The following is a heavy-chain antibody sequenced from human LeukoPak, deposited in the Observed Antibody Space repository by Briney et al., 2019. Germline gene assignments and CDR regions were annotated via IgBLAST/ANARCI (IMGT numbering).Heavy chain of an antibody. Sequence: GASVKVSCKASGYTFTNYEINWVRQGTGQGLEWLGWMNPSSGNTGYAQKFQGRVTMTRDTSISTAYMELSSLRSEDTAVYDCARVAYYYDSAGKSLKFFYGMDVWGQGTTVTVPS. CDR3: ARVAYYYDSAGKSLKFFYGMDV. J-gene: IGHJ6*02. V-gene: IGHV1-8*01. D-gene: IGHD3-22*01. CDR2: MNPSSGNT. CDR1: GYTFTNYE.